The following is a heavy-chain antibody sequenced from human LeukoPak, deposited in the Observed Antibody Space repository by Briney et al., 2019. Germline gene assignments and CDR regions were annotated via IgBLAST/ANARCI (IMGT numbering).Heavy chain of an antibody. J-gene: IGHJ2*01. CDR3: AKDSSSGWYGYFDL. CDR1: GFTFSSYS. CDR2: IRYDGSNK. V-gene: IGHV3-30*02. D-gene: IGHD6-19*01. Sequence: GGSLRLSCAASGFTFSSYSMNWVRQAPGKGLEWVAFIRYDGSNKYYADSVKGRFTISRDNSKNTLYLQMNSLRAEDTAVYYCAKDSSSGWYGYFDLWGRGTLVTVSS.